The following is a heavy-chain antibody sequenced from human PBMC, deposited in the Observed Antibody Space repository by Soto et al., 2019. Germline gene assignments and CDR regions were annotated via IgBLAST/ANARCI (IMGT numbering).Heavy chain of an antibody. D-gene: IGHD3-9*01. CDR1: GFSLSNARMG. V-gene: IGHV2-26*01. Sequence: QVTLKESGPVLVKPTETLTLTCTVSGFSLSNARMGVSWIRQPPGKALEWLAHIFSNDEKSYSTSLKSRLTITKDTSKSPVVLTMTNMDPVDTATYYCARIRRYDIAFDYWGQGTLVTVSS. J-gene: IGHJ4*02. CDR2: IFSNDEK. CDR3: ARIRRYDIAFDY.